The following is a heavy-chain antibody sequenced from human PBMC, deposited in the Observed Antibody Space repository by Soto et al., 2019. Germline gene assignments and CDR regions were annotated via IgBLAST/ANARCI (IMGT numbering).Heavy chain of an antibody. CDR2: IYYSGST. CDR1: GGSISSGGYY. V-gene: IGHV4-31*03. D-gene: IGHD5-18*01. Sequence: SETLSLTCTVSGGSISSGGYYWSWIRQHPGKGLEWSGYIYYSGSTYYNPSLKSRVTISVDTSKNQFSLKLSSVTAADTAVYYCAREDTAFYYFDYWGQGTLVTVAS. CDR3: AREDTAFYYFDY. J-gene: IGHJ4*02.